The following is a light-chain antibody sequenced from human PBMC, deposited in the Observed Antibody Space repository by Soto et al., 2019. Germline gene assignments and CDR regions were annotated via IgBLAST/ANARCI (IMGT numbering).Light chain of an antibody. CDR3: QQYNNWPRT. CDR2: GAS. J-gene: IGKJ1*01. V-gene: IGKV3-15*01. CDR1: QSVCSN. Sequence: EIVMTQSPATLSVSPGQRATLSCRASQSVCSNLAWYQQKPGQPPRLLIYGASTRATGIPARFSGSRSGTEFTLTISSLQSEDFAVYYCQQYNNWPRTFGQGTKVELK.